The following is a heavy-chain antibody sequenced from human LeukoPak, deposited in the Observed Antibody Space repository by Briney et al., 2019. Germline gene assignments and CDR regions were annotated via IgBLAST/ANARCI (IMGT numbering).Heavy chain of an antibody. CDR3: ARVGSSSSLDY. D-gene: IGHD6-6*01. CDR2: INPSGGGT. CDR1: GYTFTSYY. J-gene: IGHJ4*02. Sequence: GASVKVSCKASGYTFTSYYMHWVRQAPGQGLEWMGIINPSGGGTNYAQKFQGRVTMTRDTSISTAYMELSRLRSDDTAVYYCARVGSSSSLDYWGQGTLVTVSS. V-gene: IGHV1-2*02.